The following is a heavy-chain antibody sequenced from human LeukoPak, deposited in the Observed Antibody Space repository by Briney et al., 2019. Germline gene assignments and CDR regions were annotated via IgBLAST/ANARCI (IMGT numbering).Heavy chain of an antibody. CDR1: GGSLSGYY. D-gene: IGHD3-22*01. J-gene: IGHJ4*02. CDR2: INHSGST. Sequence: SETLSLTCAVYGGSLSGYYWSWIRQPPGKGLEWIGEINHSGSTNYNPSLKSRVTISVDTSKNQFSLKLSSVTAADTAVYYCARVELVNYYDSSGYNDYWGQGTLVTVSS. CDR3: ARVELVNYYDSSGYNDY. V-gene: IGHV4-34*01.